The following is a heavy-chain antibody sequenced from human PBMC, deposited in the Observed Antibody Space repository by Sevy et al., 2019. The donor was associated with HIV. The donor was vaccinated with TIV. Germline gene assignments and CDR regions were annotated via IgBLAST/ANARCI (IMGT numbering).Heavy chain of an antibody. CDR2: ISGSGGST. J-gene: IGHJ6*02. CDR3: ARRPDLGVLIPTGVLDV. D-gene: IGHD3-3*01. CDR1: GFTFSTYA. V-gene: IGHV3-23*01. Sequence: GWSLRLACEASGFTFSTYAMSWVRQAPGKGLQWVSVISGSGGSTYYADSVKGRFTISRDNAKNTMYLQMNSLRAEDTAVYYCARRPDLGVLIPTGVLDVWVLGTTVTVSS.